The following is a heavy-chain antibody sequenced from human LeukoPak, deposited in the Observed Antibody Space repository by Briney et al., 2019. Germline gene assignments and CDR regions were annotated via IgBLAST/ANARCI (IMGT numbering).Heavy chain of an antibody. Sequence: PSQTLSLTCAVSGDSISSGSYYWRWIRQPAGKGLEWIVRIYSSGSTNYNPSFKSRVTISADTSKNQFSLKLSSVTAADTAVYYCAREFLWFGEYYYMDVWGKGTTVTVSS. V-gene: IGHV4-61*02. CDR1: GDSISSGSYY. CDR3: AREFLWFGEYYYMDV. D-gene: IGHD3-10*01. J-gene: IGHJ6*03. CDR2: IYSSGST.